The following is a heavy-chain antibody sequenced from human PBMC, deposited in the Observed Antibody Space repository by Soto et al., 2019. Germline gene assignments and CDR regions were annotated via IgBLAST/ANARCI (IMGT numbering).Heavy chain of an antibody. D-gene: IGHD4-17*01. V-gene: IGHV3-30*18. CDR2: ISYDGTNK. CDR1: GFXXXXXG. Sequence: QVQLVESGGGXXXXGRXXXISCAASGFXXXXXGMHXXXXXXGXGLEWVAVISYDGTNKFYSDSVKGRFTISRDNFKNTLTLQMNSLRADDTAVYSCAKDLQSYGDYDYYCYGMDVWGLGTRVTVSS. J-gene: IGHJ6*02. CDR3: AKDLQSYGDYDYYCYGMDV.